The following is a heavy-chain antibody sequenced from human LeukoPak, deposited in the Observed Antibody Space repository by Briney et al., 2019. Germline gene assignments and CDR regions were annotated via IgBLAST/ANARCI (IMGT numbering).Heavy chain of an antibody. D-gene: IGHD6-13*01. J-gene: IGHJ4*02. CDR3: ARDLQQQQHGQFDY. V-gene: IGHV3-33*01. CDR1: GFTFSSYG. CDR2: IWYDGSNK. Sequence: PGGSLRLSCAASGFTFSSYGMHWVRQAPGKGLEWVAVIWYDGSNKYYADSVKGRFSISRDNSKNTLYLQMNSLRAEDTAVYYCARDLQQQQHGQFDYWGQGTLVTVSS.